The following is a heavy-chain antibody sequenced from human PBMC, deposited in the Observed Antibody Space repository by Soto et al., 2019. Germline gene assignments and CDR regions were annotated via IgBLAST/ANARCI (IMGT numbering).Heavy chain of an antibody. CDR3: ARELDGIDV. CDR1: GLTFSDYY. V-gene: IGHV3-11*05. CDR2: ITSSGDYT. J-gene: IGHJ6*02. Sequence: QVQLVESGGGLVKPGGSLRLSCAASGLTFSDYYMSWIRQAPGKGLEWVSYITSSGDYTKYADSVRGRFTISRDNAKNSLYLQMNCLRADDTAVYYCARELDGIDVWGQGTTVIVSS.